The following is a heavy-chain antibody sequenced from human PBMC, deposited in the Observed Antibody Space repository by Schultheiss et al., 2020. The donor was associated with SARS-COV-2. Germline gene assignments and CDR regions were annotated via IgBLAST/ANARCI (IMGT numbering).Heavy chain of an antibody. Sequence: GGSLRLSCAASGFTFSNYAMHWVRQAPGKGLEWVAVISYDGSNKYYADSVKGRFTISRDNSKNTLYLQMNSLRAEDTAVYYCARRGGKQQLMRWFDPWGQGILVTVSS. CDR3: ARRGGKQQLMRWFDP. J-gene: IGHJ5*02. CDR1: GFTFSNYA. D-gene: IGHD6-13*01. V-gene: IGHV3-30*04. CDR2: ISYDGSNK.